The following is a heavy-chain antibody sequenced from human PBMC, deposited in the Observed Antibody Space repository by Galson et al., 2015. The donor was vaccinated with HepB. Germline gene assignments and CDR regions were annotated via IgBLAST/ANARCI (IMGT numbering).Heavy chain of an antibody. J-gene: IGHJ3*02. CDR1: GFTVSSNY. CDR3: ARVSSFWSGSGSYAFDI. CDR2: IYSGGST. V-gene: IGHV3-53*04. Sequence: SLRLSCAASGFTVSSNYMRWVRQAPGKGLEWVSVIYSGGSTYYADSVKGRFTISRHNSKNTLYLQMNSLRAEDTAVYYCARVSSFWSGSGSYAFDIWGQGTMVTVTS. D-gene: IGHD3-10*01.